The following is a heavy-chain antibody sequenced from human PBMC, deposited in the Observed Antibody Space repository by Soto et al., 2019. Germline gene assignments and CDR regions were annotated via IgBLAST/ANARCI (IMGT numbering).Heavy chain of an antibody. CDR1: GFTFSNSW. Sequence: EVQLVESGGGLVQPGGSLRLSCATSGFTFSNSWMSWVRQAPGKGLEWVANIKQDGSEKYYVDSVKGRFTISRDNARNSLYLQMNSLRAEDTAVYYCAREFDDWGQGTLVTVSS. CDR2: IKQDGSEK. J-gene: IGHJ4*02. CDR3: AREFDD. V-gene: IGHV3-7*04.